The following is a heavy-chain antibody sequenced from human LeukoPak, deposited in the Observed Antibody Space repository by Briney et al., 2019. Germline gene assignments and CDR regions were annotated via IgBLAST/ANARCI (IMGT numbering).Heavy chain of an antibody. CDR2: ISSSSSTI. V-gene: IGHV3-48*04. CDR3: ARDTANSFLPRADAFDI. D-gene: IGHD4-23*01. Sequence: PGGSLTLSCAASGFTFSSYSMNWVRQAPGKGLEWVSYISSSSSTIYYADSVKGRFTISRDNAKNSLYLQMNSLRAEDTAVYYCARDTANSFLPRADAFDIWGQGTMVTVSS. J-gene: IGHJ3*02. CDR1: GFTFSSYS.